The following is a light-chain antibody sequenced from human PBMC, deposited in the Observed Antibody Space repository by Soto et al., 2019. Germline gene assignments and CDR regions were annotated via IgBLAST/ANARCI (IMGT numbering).Light chain of an antibody. CDR3: QQYDDWPPLT. CDR2: GAS. V-gene: IGKV3-15*01. CDR1: RSVSSN. J-gene: IGKJ4*01. Sequence: EIVMTQSPVTLSVSPGERVTLSCRARRSVSSNLAWYQQKPGQAPRLLIYGASTRATGVPARFSGSGSGTEFTLTISSLQSEDFAVYYCQQYDDWPPLTFGGGTKVEI.